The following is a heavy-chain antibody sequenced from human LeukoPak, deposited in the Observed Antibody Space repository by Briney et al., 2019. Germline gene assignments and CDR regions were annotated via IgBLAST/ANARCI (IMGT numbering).Heavy chain of an antibody. CDR3: AKEADTAMVTGCFDY. Sequence: GGSLRLSCAASGFTFSSYEMNWVRQAPGKGLEWVSYISSSGSTIYYADSVKGRFTISRDNAKNSLYLQMNSLRAEDTALYYCAKEADTAMVTGCFDYWGQGTLVTVSS. V-gene: IGHV3-48*03. D-gene: IGHD5-18*01. J-gene: IGHJ4*02. CDR1: GFTFSSYE. CDR2: ISSSGSTI.